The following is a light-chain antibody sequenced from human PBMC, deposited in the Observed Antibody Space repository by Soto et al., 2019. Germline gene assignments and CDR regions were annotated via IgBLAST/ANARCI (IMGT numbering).Light chain of an antibody. CDR1: TGAVTSGHY. Sequence: VVTQEPSLTVSPGGTVTLTCGSSTGAVTSGHYPYWFQQKPGQAPRTLIYDTSNKHSWTPARFSGSLLGGKATLTLSGAQPEDEADYYCLLSYRGAGEVFGGGTQLTVL. CDR2: DTS. V-gene: IGLV7-46*01. CDR3: LLSYRGAGEV. J-gene: IGLJ2*01.